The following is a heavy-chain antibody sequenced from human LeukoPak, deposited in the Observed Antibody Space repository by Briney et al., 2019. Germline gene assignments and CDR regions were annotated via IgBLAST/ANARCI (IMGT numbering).Heavy chain of an antibody. Sequence: GGSLRLSCAASGFTVSSNYMSWVRQAPGKGLEWVSVIYSGGSTYYADSVKGRFTISRDNSKNTLYLQMNSLRAEDTAVYYCAKAYYSSGWYYFDYWGQGTLVTVSS. CDR1: GFTVSSNY. CDR2: IYSGGST. J-gene: IGHJ4*02. V-gene: IGHV3-53*01. CDR3: AKAYYSSGWYYFDY. D-gene: IGHD6-19*01.